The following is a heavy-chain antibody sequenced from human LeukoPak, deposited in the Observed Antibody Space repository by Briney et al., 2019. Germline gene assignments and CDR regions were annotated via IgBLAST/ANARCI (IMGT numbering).Heavy chain of an antibody. CDR2: IIPIFGAA. D-gene: IGHD5-18*01. CDR3: ARTAMVSRATSDYYNYYMDV. CDR1: GGTFSSYA. V-gene: IGHV1-69*05. Sequence: SVKVSCKASGGTFSSYAISWVRQAPGQGLEWMGGIIPIFGAAIYAQKFQGRVTITTDESTSTAYMELSSLRSEDTAVYYCARTAMVSRATSDYYNYYMDVWGKGTTVTVSS. J-gene: IGHJ6*03.